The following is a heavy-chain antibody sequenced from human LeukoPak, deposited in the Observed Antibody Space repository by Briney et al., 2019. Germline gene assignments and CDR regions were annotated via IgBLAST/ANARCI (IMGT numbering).Heavy chain of an antibody. D-gene: IGHD3-10*01. CDR2: INPNSGGT. V-gene: IGHV1-2*02. Sequence: ASVKVSCKASGYTFTSYYMHWVRQAPGQGLEWMGWINPNSGGTNYAQKFQGRVTMTRDTSISTAYMELSRLRSDDTAVYYCAREARYYYGSGSYYKALDYWGQGTLVTVSS. J-gene: IGHJ4*02. CDR1: GYTFTSYY. CDR3: AREARYYYGSGSYYKALDY.